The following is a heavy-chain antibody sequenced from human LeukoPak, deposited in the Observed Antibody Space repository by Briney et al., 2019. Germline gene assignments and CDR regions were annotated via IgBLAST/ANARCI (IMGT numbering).Heavy chain of an antibody. CDR2: VDHSGRT. Sequence: TSETLSLTCAVSGGSISGDNWWSWVRPAPGKGLEWIGEVDHSGRTNYNPSLKSRVTISEEKSKNQFSLIMSSVTAADTAVYYCAKGDRGGWLDFDSWGQGTLVTVSS. CDR3: AKGDRGGWLDFDS. CDR1: GGSISGDNW. J-gene: IGHJ4*02. D-gene: IGHD3-22*01. V-gene: IGHV4-4*02.